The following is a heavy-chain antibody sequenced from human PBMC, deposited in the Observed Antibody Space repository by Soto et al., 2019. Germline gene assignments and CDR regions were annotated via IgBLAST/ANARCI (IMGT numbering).Heavy chain of an antibody. Sequence: ASVKVSCKASGYTFTGYYMHWVRQAPGQGLEWMGWINPNSGGTNYAQKFQGWVTMTRDTSISTAYMVLSRLRSDDTAVSYFARDGITMVRGVTYNWFDPWGQGTLVTVSS. CDR2: INPNSGGT. D-gene: IGHD3-10*01. CDR3: ARDGITMVRGVTYNWFDP. CDR1: GYTFTGYY. V-gene: IGHV1-2*04. J-gene: IGHJ5*02.